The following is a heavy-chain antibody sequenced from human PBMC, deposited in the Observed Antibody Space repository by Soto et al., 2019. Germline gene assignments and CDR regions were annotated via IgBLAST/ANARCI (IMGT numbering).Heavy chain of an antibody. J-gene: IGHJ3*02. V-gene: IGHV3-48*01. D-gene: IGHD2-2*01. CDR1: GFTFSSYS. CDR2: ISSSSSTI. Sequence: EVQLVESGGGLVQPGGSLRLSCAASGFTFSSYSMNWVRQAPGKGLEWVSYISSSSSTIYYADSVKGRFTISRDNAKNSRYLQMNIRRAEDTAVYYCARRGSMDAFDIWGQGTMVTVSS. CDR3: ARRGSMDAFDI.